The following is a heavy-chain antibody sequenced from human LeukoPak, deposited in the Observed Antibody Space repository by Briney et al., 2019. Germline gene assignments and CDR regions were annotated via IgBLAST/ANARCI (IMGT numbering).Heavy chain of an antibody. D-gene: IGHD3-3*01. CDR2: ISSNGGST. Sequence: PGGSLRLSCAASGFTFDDYGMSWVRQAPGKGLEYVSAISSNGGSTYYANSVEGRFTISRDNSKNTLYLQMGSLRAEDMAVYYCARGGFGVVIIAYYYYYMDVWGKGTTVTVSS. V-gene: IGHV3-64*01. J-gene: IGHJ6*03. CDR1: GFTFDDYG. CDR3: ARGGFGVVIIAYYYYYMDV.